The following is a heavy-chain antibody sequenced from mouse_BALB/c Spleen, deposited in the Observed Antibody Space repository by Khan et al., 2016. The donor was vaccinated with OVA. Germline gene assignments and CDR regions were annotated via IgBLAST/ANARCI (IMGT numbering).Heavy chain of an antibody. Sequence: QVQLKQSGPELVKPGASVKMSCKISGYTFTDYVITWVKQRTGQGLEWIGEIYPGSGTTYYNEKFKAKATLTADKSSNTVNMQLSSLTSEDSVVYFCARSYDGAWFTYWGQGTLVTVSA. D-gene: IGHD2-3*01. CDR2: IYPGSGTT. V-gene: IGHV1-77*01. J-gene: IGHJ3*01. CDR3: ARSYDGAWFTY. CDR1: GYTFTDYV.